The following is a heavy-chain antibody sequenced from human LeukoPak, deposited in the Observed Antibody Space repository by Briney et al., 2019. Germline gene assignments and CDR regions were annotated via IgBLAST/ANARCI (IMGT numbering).Heavy chain of an antibody. V-gene: IGHV4-59*01. D-gene: IGHD3-3*01. J-gene: IGHJ5*02. Sequence: TSETLSLTCTVSGGSLNTYYWSWIRQPPGKRQEWIGYISKSGNTNYNPSLKSRVIISVDTSGNHFSLKLNSVTAADTAVYYCARGGPTVRDFEPWGRGTLVTVSS. CDR3: ARGGPTVRDFEP. CDR1: GGSLNTYY. CDR2: ISKSGNT.